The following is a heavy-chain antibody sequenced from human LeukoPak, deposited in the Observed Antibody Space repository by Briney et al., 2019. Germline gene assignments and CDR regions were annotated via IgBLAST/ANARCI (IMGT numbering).Heavy chain of an antibody. CDR2: IYYSGST. Sequence: SETLSLTCTVSGGSISSSSYYWGWIRQPPGKGLEWIGSIYYSGSTYYNPSLKSRVTISVDTSKNQFSLKLSSVTAADTAVYYCARYQYQVGAYQFFDYWGQGTLVTVSS. CDR1: GGSISSSSYY. V-gene: IGHV4-39*01. D-gene: IGHD1-26*01. CDR3: ARYQYQVGAYQFFDY. J-gene: IGHJ4*02.